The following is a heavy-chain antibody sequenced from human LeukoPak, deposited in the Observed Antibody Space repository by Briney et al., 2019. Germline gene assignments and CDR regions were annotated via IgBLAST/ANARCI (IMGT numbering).Heavy chain of an antibody. CDR1: GGSIISTNL. V-gene: IGHV4-4*02. Sequence: PSETLSLTCAVSGGSIISTNLWNWVRQPPGKGLEWIGQIHHSGSTIYNPSLKSRVTISVDTSKNQFSLKLSSVTAADTAVYYCARRYGSGSRDSFDIWGQGTLVTVSS. CDR3: ARRYGSGSRDSFDI. CDR2: IHHSGST. D-gene: IGHD3-10*01. J-gene: IGHJ3*02.